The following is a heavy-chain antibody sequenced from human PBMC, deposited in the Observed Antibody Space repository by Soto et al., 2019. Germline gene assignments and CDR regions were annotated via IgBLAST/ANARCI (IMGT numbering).Heavy chain of an antibody. CDR3: AKDSDKVYDFWSGPYGMDV. J-gene: IGHJ6*02. Sequence: PGVSLRLSCSASGFTFSSYAMSWVRQAPGKGLEWVSAISGSGGSTYYADSVKGRFTISRDNSKNTLYLQMNSLRAEDTAVYYCAKDSDKVYDFWSGPYGMDVWGQGTTVTVSS. CDR2: ISGSGGST. D-gene: IGHD3-3*01. V-gene: IGHV3-23*01. CDR1: GFTFSSYA.